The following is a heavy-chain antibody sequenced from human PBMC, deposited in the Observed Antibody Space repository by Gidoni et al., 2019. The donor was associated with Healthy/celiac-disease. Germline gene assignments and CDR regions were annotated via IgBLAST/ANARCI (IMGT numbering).Heavy chain of an antibody. D-gene: IGHD6-13*01. J-gene: IGHJ4*02. CDR2: IYYSGST. CDR1: GGSISSGSYC. CDR3: ARGTPGIAAAGTGFDY. V-gene: IGHV4-31*03. Sequence: QVQLQESGPGLVKPSQHLSLTCTVSGGSISSGSYCWSWIRQHPGKGLEWIGYIYYSGSTYYNPSLKSRVTISVDTSKNQFSLKLSSVTAADTAVYYCARGTPGIAAAGTGFDYWGQGTLVTVSS.